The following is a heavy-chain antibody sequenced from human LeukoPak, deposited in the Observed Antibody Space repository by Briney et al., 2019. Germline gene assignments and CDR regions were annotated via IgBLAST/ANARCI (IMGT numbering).Heavy chain of an antibody. CDR2: INHSGGT. CDR3: ARELRDHRGGFDV. V-gene: IGHV4-34*01. CDR1: GGSFSDYY. Sequence: PETLSLTCDVYGGSFSDYYWSWIRQPPGKGLEWIGEINHSGGTNYNPSLESRVTISVDTSKDQFSLKLSSVTAADTAVYYCARELRDHRGGFDVWGQGTMVTVSS. D-gene: IGHD1-1*01. J-gene: IGHJ3*01.